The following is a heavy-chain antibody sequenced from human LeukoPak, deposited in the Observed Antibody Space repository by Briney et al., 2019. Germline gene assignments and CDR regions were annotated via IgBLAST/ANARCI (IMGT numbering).Heavy chain of an antibody. V-gene: IGHV4-59*08. CDR1: GGSLSSYY. Sequence: PSETLSLTCTVSGGSLSSYYWSWIRQPPGKGLEWIGYIYYRRRTKYNPSLQSRVTISVDTSRNQFSLRLSSVTAADTAVYYCARQSDDLGYFQHWGQGTLVTVSS. J-gene: IGHJ1*01. D-gene: IGHD3-16*01. CDR2: IYYRRRT. CDR3: ARQSDDLGYFQH.